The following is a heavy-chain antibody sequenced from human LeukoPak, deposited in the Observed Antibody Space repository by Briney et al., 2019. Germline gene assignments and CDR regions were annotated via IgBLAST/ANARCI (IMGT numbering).Heavy chain of an antibody. Sequence: GGSLRLSCAASGFTFSNYGMTWVRQAPGKGLEWVSAISSRSAHIYYADSVKGRFTISRDNAKNSLYLEMKNLRADDTAVYYCARDRSTSRYYHGMDVWGPGTTVIVSS. J-gene: IGHJ6*02. CDR2: ISSRSAHI. CDR3: ARDRSTSRYYHGMDV. V-gene: IGHV3-21*01. CDR1: GFTFSNYG. D-gene: IGHD2-2*01.